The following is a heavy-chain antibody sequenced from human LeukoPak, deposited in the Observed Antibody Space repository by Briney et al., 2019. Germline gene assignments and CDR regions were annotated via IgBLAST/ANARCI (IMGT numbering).Heavy chain of an antibody. Sequence: ASVKVSCKASGYTFTSYGISWVRQAPGQGLEWMGWISAYNGNTNYAQKLQGRVTMTTDTSTSTAYMELRSLRSDDTAVYYCARTSYYDFWSGYYYPPIDYWGQGTLVTVSS. V-gene: IGHV1-18*01. J-gene: IGHJ4*02. D-gene: IGHD3-3*01. CDR2: ISAYNGNT. CDR1: GYTFTSYG. CDR3: ARTSYYDFWSGYYYPPIDY.